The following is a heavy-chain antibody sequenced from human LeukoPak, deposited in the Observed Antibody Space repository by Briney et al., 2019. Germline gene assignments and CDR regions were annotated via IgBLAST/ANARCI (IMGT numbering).Heavy chain of an antibody. CDR3: AKEGIVVVPAARRGDY. D-gene: IGHD2-2*01. CDR1: GFAFSTNW. Sequence: PGGSLRLSCAASGFAFSTNWMHWVRQAPGKGLEWVSAISGSGGSTYYADSVKGRFTISRDNSKNTLYLQMNSLRAEDTAVYYCAKEGIVVVPAARRGDYWGQGTLVTVSS. V-gene: IGHV3-23*01. J-gene: IGHJ4*02. CDR2: ISGSGGST.